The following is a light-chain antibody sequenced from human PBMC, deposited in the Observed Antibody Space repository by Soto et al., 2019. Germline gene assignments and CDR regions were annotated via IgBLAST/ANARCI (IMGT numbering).Light chain of an antibody. Sequence: IQLTQSPSSLSASVGDRVTITCRASQTIGSCLAWYQQKPGKAPKLLIYKAPTSKSGVPSRFSGSGSGTEFTLTISSLQPDDFATYYCHHYNSYPEAFGQGTKVDI. CDR1: QTIGSC. CDR2: KAP. V-gene: IGKV1-5*03. J-gene: IGKJ1*01. CDR3: HHYNSYPEA.